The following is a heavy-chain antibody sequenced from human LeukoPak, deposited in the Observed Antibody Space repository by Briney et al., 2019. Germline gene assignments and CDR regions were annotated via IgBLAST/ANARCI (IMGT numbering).Heavy chain of an antibody. CDR3: ARALLAVAGRFDP. D-gene: IGHD6-19*01. Sequence: GGSLRLSCAASGFTFSSYAMSWVRQAPGKGLEWVSGFSGSGGTTYYADSVKGRFTISRDNSKNTLYLQMNSLRAEDTAVYYCARALLAVAGRFDPWGQGTLVTVSS. CDR2: FSGSGGTT. CDR1: GFTFSSYA. J-gene: IGHJ5*02. V-gene: IGHV3-23*01.